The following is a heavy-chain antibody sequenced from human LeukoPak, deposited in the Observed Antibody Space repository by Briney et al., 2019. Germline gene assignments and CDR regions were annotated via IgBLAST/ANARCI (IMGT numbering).Heavy chain of an antibody. V-gene: IGHV4-59*11. CDR1: GGSIISHY. CDR2: IYDSGGS. Sequence: SETLSFTCTVSGGSIISHYWSWIRQSPGKGLEWIGYIYDSGGSNNNPSLKSRATMSVDTSKNQFSLKLSSVTAADTAVYYCVTMRDWFDPWGQGTLVTVSS. J-gene: IGHJ5*02. CDR3: VTMRDWFDP.